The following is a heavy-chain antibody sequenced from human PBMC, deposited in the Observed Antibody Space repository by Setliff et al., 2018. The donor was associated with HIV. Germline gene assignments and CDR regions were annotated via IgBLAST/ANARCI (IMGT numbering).Heavy chain of an antibody. V-gene: IGHV1-69*13. CDR2: SIPLFGTT. J-gene: IGHJ4*02. CDR1: GDTFSNYA. CDR3: ASNGRQGSG. Sequence: SVKVSCKASGDTFSNYAITWVRQAPGQGLEWMGGSIPLFGTTNYAQKFQGRVTITADESTSTDYMELSSLRSEDTAVYYCASNGRQGSGWGQGTLVTVSS. D-gene: IGHD3-10*01.